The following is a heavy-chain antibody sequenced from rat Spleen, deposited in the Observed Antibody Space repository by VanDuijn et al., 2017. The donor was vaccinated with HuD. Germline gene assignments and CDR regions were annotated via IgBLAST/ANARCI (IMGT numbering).Heavy chain of an antibody. V-gene: IGHV5-29*01. CDR2: ITYDGSST. CDR3: ATRGRSWYFDF. J-gene: IGHJ1*01. CDR1: GFIFSDYY. Sequence: EVQLVESDGGLVQPGRSLKLSCAVSGFIFSDYYMAWVRQAPTKGLEWVATITYDGSSTYYRDSVKGRFTISRDNAKSTLYLQMDSLRSEDTATYYCATRGRSWYFDFWGPGTMVTVSS.